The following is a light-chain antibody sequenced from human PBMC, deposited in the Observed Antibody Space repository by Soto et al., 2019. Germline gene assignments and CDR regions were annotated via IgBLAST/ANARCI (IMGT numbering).Light chain of an antibody. J-gene: IGLJ2*01. CDR1: NSKFGSYA. Sequence: QSALTQPPSASGTPGQRVTMSCSGSNSKFGSYAINWYQQVPGTAPKLLIYSNSERPSGVPDRFSGSKSGTSASLAISGLQSEDEAEYYCTTWDDSLNAVLFGGGTKLTVL. V-gene: IGLV1-44*01. CDR3: TTWDDSLNAVL. CDR2: SNS.